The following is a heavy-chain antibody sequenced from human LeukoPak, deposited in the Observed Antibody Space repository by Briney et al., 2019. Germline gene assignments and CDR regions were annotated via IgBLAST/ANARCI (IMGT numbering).Heavy chain of an antibody. CDR2: ISGSDGST. V-gene: IGHV3-23*01. D-gene: IGHD6-13*01. J-gene: IGHJ5*02. CDR1: GFTFSSYA. CDR3: AKNRRVQQQLARGLDP. Sequence: PGGSLRLSCAASGFTFSSYAMSWVRQAPGKGLEWVSAISGSDGSTYYADSVKGRFTISRDNSKNTLYLQMNSLRAEDTAVYYCAKNRRVQQQLARGLDPWGQGTLVTVSS.